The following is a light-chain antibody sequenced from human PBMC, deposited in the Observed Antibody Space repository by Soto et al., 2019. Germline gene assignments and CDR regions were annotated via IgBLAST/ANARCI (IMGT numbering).Light chain of an antibody. J-gene: IGLJ1*01. Sequence: QSALTQPPSASGTPEQRVTISCSGSSSNIGINYVYWYQQRPGTAPKLLIYTNDQRPSGVPDRFSGSKSGTSASLAISGLRSEDEGDYYCAVWDDSLSAYVFGTGTKVTVL. CDR1: SSNIGINY. CDR2: TND. CDR3: AVWDDSLSAYV. V-gene: IGLV1-47*02.